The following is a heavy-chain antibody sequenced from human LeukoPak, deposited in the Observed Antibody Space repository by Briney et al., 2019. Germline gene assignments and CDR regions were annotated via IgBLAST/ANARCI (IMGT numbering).Heavy chain of an antibody. CDR2: IYYSGST. Sequence: SETLSLTCTVSGGSISSYYWSWIRQPPGKGLEWIGYIYYSGSTNYNPSLKSRDTISVDTSKNLFSLKLSSVTAAATAVYYCASDFYGGNHTDAFDIWGQGTMVTVSS. D-gene: IGHD4-23*01. CDR3: ASDFYGGNHTDAFDI. CDR1: GGSISSYY. J-gene: IGHJ3*02. V-gene: IGHV4-59*08.